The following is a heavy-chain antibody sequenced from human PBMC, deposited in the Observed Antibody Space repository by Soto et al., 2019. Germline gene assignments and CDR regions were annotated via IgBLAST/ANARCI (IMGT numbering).Heavy chain of an antibody. CDR1: GYTFTSFG. Sequence: QLPVVQSGAEVKKPGASVKVSCTASGYTFTSFGVSWVRQVPGQGLEWMGWISGYNGDTDYAQKFQGRVTMTTDRYTSTAYMEVRSLRSDDTAVYYCARDKPQQIVGYNYYYGMDVWGQGTTVTVSS. V-gene: IGHV1-18*04. D-gene: IGHD6-6*01. CDR3: ARDKPQQIVGYNYYYGMDV. CDR2: ISGYNGDT. J-gene: IGHJ6*02.